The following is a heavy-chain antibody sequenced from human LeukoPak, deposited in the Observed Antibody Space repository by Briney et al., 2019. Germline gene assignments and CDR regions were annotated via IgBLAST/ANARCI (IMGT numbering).Heavy chain of an antibody. CDR3: ARGEMATTYCFDY. CDR2: IHYSGTN. V-gene: IGHV4-39*02. Sequence: PSETLSLTCTVSGGSVRITSYYWGWIRQPPGKGLEWIGSIHYSGTNYYNPSLKSRVTISVDTSKNQFSLKLSSVTATDTAVYYCARGEMATTYCFDYWGQGTLVTVSS. CDR1: GGSVRITSYY. J-gene: IGHJ4*02. D-gene: IGHD5-24*01.